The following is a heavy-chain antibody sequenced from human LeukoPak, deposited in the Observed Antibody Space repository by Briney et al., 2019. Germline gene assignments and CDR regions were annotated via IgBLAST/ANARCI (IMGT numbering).Heavy chain of an antibody. CDR1: GFTFSTYR. CDR3: ATVGSSWFYDY. D-gene: IGHD6-13*01. J-gene: IGHJ4*02. V-gene: IGHV3-48*01. Sequence: GGSLRLSCAASGFTFSTYRMNWVRQAPGKGLEWVSYFSSSSGTIYYADSVRGRFTIYRDIAKNSLYLQINSLRAEDTAVYYCATVGSSWFYDYWGQGPLVPVSS. CDR2: FSSSSGTI.